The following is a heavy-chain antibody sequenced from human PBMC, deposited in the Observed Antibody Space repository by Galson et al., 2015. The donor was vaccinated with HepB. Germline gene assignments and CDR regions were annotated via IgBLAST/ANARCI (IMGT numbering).Heavy chain of an antibody. D-gene: IGHD3-10*01. CDR3: ARGPYFGELTGILVLQH. J-gene: IGHJ1*01. CDR2: IIPIFNTT. CDR1: GGTFSSYG. Sequence: SVKVSCKASGGTFSSYGISWVRQAPGQGLEWMGGIIPIFNTTNHAQKFQARVTMTTDTSTSTAYMELRSLTSDDTAVYFCARGPYFGELTGILVLQHWGQGTLVTVSS. V-gene: IGHV1-69*05.